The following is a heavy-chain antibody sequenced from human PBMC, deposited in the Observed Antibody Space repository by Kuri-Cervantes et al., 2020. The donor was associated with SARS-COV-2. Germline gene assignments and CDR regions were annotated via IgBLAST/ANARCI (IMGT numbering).Heavy chain of an antibody. D-gene: IGHD3-16*01. V-gene: IGHV3-21*01. J-gene: IGHJ6*03. CDR2: ISSSSSQR. Sequence: GESLKISCAASGFTFSTYSMAWVRQAPGKGLEWVSSISSSSSQRYYVDSVKGRFTISRDNAKNSLYLQMNSLRAEDTAVYYCASLLSGGGAHLYYSSMDAWGKGTSVTVSS. CDR3: ASLLSGGGAHLYYSSMDA. CDR1: GFTFSTYS.